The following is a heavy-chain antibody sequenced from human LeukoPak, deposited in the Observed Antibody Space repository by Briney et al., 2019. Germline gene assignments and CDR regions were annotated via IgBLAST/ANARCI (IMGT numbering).Heavy chain of an antibody. CDR1: GFTFSRYW. CDR3: ALRGYCTS. J-gene: IGHJ5*02. Sequence: PGGSLRLSCAASGFTFSRYWMTWVRQAPGKGLEWVANIKPNGSEKYYVDSVKGRFTISRDNAKNSLYLQMNSLRAEDTAVYYCALRGYCTSWGQGTLVTVSS. CDR2: IKPNGSEK. V-gene: IGHV3-7*01. D-gene: IGHD3-3*01.